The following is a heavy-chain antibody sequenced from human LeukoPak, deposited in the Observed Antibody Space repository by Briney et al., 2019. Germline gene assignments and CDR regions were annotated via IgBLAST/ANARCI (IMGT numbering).Heavy chain of an antibody. V-gene: IGHV1-2*02. CDR2: INPNSGGT. CDR1: GYTFTGYY. D-gene: IGHD1-1*01. J-gene: IGHJ4*02. Sequence: GASVKVSCKASGYTFTGYYMHWLRQAPGQGLGWMGLINPNSGGTNYAQKFQGRVTMTRDTSISTGYMELSRLRSDDTAVYYCAVIRYNWNDGPFDYWGQGTLVTVSS. CDR3: AVIRYNWNDGPFDY.